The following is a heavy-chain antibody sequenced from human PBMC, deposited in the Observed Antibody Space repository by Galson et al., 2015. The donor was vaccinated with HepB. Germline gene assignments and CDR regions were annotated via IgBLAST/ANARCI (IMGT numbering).Heavy chain of an antibody. CDR3: ATRAFCGGDCHALDS. J-gene: IGHJ5*01. CDR2: FSPVFGTA. D-gene: IGHD2-21*02. CDR1: GGTFSNYA. V-gene: IGHV1-69*06. Sequence: SVKVSCKASGGTFSNYAFSWVRQAPGQGLEWMGSFSPVFGTANYADKFQGRLTITADRSTSAGYMELSSLRSDDTAVYYCATRAFCGGDCHALDSWGQGTLLNLSS.